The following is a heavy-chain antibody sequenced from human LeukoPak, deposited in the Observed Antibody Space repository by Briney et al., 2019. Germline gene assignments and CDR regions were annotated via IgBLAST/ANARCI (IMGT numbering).Heavy chain of an antibody. V-gene: IGHV1-46*01. Sequence: ASVKVSCKASGYTFTSYYMHWVRQAPGQGLEWMGLINPTGGSTSYTQKFQGRVTMTRDMSTSTDYMELSSLGSEDTAIYYCARGSNYDSILDAFDIWGQGTMVTVSS. CDR2: INPTGGST. D-gene: IGHD3-22*01. J-gene: IGHJ3*02. CDR3: ARGSNYDSILDAFDI. CDR1: GYTFTSYY.